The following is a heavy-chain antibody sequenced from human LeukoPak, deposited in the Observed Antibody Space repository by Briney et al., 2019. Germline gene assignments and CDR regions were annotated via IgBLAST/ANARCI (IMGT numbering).Heavy chain of an antibody. CDR1: GFTASSYT. Sequence: GGSLRLSCEAAGFTASSYTMNWVRQAPGKGLEWVSLISRTTGSIYYADSVRGRFTISRDSAKNSVYLQMNSLRAEGTAIYYCARESILGTTTDYFDYWGQGTRVIVSS. J-gene: IGHJ4*02. V-gene: IGHV3-48*04. D-gene: IGHD1-26*01. CDR2: ISRTTGSI. CDR3: ARESILGTTTDYFDY.